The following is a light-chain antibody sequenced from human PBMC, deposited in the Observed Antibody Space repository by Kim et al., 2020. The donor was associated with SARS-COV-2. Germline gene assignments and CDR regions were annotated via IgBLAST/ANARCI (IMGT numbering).Light chain of an antibody. Sequence: DIQMTQSPSTLSASVGDRVTITCRASQNINDWLAWYQQKPGKAPKLLIYKASSLESGVPSRFSGSGSGTEFTLAISSLQPDDFATYYCQQYSSYSLTFGGGTKVDIK. CDR2: KAS. CDR1: QNINDW. CDR3: QQYSSYSLT. V-gene: IGKV1-5*03. J-gene: IGKJ4*01.